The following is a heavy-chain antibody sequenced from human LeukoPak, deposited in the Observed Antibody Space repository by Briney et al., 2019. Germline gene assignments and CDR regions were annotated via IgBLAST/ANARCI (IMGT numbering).Heavy chain of an antibody. CDR1: GYTFTSYG. CDR3: ARDSVGSGSYNWFDP. V-gene: IGHV1-18*01. J-gene: IGHJ5*02. Sequence: ASVNVSCKASGYTFTSYGISWVRQAPGQGLEWMGWISAYNGNTNYAQKLQGRVTMTTDTSTSTAYMELRSLRSDDTAVYYCARDSVGSGSYNWFDPWGQGTLVTVSS. CDR2: ISAYNGNT. D-gene: IGHD3-10*01.